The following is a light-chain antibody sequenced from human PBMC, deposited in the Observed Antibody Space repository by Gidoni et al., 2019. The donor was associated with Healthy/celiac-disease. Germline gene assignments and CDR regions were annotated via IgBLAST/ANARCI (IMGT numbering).Light chain of an antibody. J-gene: IGKJ1*01. Sequence: VKMPPSPSSLSASVGDRVTITCRASQIISSSLNWYQQKPGKAPKLLIYAASSLQSGVPARFSGSGSGTDFTLTISSLQPEDFAIYYCQQSYSTPLTFGQGTKVEIK. V-gene: IGKV1-39*01. CDR3: QQSYSTPLT. CDR2: AAS. CDR1: QIISSS.